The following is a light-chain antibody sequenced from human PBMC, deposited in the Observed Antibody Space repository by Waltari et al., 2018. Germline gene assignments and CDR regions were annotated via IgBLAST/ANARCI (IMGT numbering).Light chain of an antibody. J-gene: IGKJ1*01. Sequence: EIVLTQSPGTLSLSPGERATISCRASQSVSSSNLAWYQQKPGQAPRLLIYGASSRASGIPDRFSGSVSGTDFTLTISRLEPEDFAVYYCQQYGSSLTWTFGQGTKVEIK. CDR1: QSVSSSN. V-gene: IGKV3-20*01. CDR2: GAS. CDR3: QQYGSSLTWT.